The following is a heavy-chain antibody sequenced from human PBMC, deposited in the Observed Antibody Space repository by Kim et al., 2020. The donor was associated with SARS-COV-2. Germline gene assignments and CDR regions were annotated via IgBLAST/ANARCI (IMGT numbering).Heavy chain of an antibody. CDR3: ARVVGSSSWYVLYYYYYGMDV. D-gene: IGHD6-13*01. J-gene: IGHJ6*02. V-gene: IGHV3-33*08. Sequence: GGSLRLSCAASGFTFSSYGMHWVRQAPGKGLEWVAVIWYDGSNKYYADSVKGRFTISRDNSKNTLYLQMNSLRAEDTAVYYCARVVGSSSWYVLYYYYYGMDVWGQGTTVTVSS. CDR1: GFTFSSYG. CDR2: IWYDGSNK.